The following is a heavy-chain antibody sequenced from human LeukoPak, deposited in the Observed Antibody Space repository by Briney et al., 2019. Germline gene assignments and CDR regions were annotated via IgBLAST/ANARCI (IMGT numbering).Heavy chain of an antibody. V-gene: IGHV3-74*01. CDR3: ARGLKGYGSGSYYIGHSLDY. Sequence: GGSLRISCAASGFNFRSYWMHWVRQAPGKGLVWVSRIKSDGSSTSYADSVKGRFTISRDNAKNTLYLHMNSLRAEDTAVYYCARGLKGYGSGSYYIGHSLDYWGQGTLVTVSS. J-gene: IGHJ4*02. D-gene: IGHD3-10*01. CDR1: GFNFRSYW. CDR2: IKSDGSST.